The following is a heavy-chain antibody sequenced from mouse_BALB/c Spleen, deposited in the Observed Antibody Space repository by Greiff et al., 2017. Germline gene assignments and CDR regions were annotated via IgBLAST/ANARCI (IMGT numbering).Heavy chain of an antibody. Sequence: EVHLVESGGGLVQPGGSRKLSCAASGFTFSSFGMHWVRQAPEKGLEWVAYISSGSSTIYYADTVKGRFTISRDNPKNTLFLQMTSLRSEDTAMYYCARGGTGYYYAMDYWGQGTSVTVSS. D-gene: IGHD1-1*02. J-gene: IGHJ4*01. CDR2: ISSGSSTI. V-gene: IGHV5-17*02. CDR1: GFTFSSFG. CDR3: ARGGTGYYYAMDY.